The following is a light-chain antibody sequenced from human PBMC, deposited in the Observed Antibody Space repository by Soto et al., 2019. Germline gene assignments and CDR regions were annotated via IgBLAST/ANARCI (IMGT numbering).Light chain of an antibody. CDR2: AAS. CDR3: QQSHNMPFT. CDR1: QSITNY. Sequence: DIQMTQSPSSLSASVGDRVTITCRASQSITNYLNWYQHKPGKAPKLLVYAASSLQSGVPSRFSGSGSGTDLTLTIRSLQPEDFATYFCQQSHNMPFTFGPGTKVDIK. J-gene: IGKJ3*01. V-gene: IGKV1-39*01.